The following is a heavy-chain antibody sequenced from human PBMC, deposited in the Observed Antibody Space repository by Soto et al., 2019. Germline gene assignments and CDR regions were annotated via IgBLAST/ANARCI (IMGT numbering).Heavy chain of an antibody. J-gene: IGHJ4*02. CDR2: RWFDGSIA. D-gene: IGHD3-22*01. CDR1: GFNFTDYG. CDR3: ARDGARIDSSGKFDY. Sequence: GGSLRLSCVASGFNFTDYGLNWVSQTPGKGLEWVAIRWFDGSIAYYAESVKGRFTISRDDSRNTVYLHMNSLRGEDTAMYYCARDGARIDSSGKFDYWGQGTQVTVSS. V-gene: IGHV3-33*01.